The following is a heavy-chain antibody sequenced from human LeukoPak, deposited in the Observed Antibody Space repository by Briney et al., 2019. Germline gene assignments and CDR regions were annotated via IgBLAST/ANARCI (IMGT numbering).Heavy chain of an antibody. CDR2: VYYSGDT. J-gene: IGHJ4*02. CDR3: ARHPFATPFDY. V-gene: IGHV4-59*08. Sequence: TSETLSLTCTVSGGSISSYYWSWIRQPPGKGLEWIGYVYYSGDTNYNPSLKSRVTMSLDTSKDQVSLRLGSVTAADTAVYYCARHPFATPFDYWGRGTLLTVSS. D-gene: IGHD2-15*01. CDR1: GGSISSYY.